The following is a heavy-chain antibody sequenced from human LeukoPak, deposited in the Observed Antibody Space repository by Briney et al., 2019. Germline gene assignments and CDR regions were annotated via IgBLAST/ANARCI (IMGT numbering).Heavy chain of an antibody. V-gene: IGHV4-38-2*01. CDR1: GYSISSGYY. D-gene: IGHD6-6*01. CDR2: IYHSGST. CDR3: AKGGNSEYSSSSY. Sequence: PSETLSLTCAVSGYSISSGYYWGWIRQPPGKGLEWIGSIYHSGSTYYNPSLKSRVTISVDTSKNQFSLKLSSVTAADTAVYYCAKGGNSEYSSSSYWGQGTLVTVSS. J-gene: IGHJ4*02.